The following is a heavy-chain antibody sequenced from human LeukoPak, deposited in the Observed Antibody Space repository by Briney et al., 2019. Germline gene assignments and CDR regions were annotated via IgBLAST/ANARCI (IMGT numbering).Heavy chain of an antibody. Sequence: GGSLRLSCAASGFTFSDYYMSWTRQAPGKGLEWVAFIRYDGSNKYYADSVKGRFTISRDNSKNTLYLQMNSLRVDDTAVYYCARALQWLATDAFDIWGQGTMVTVSS. D-gene: IGHD6-19*01. CDR2: IRYDGSNK. CDR1: GFTFSDYY. J-gene: IGHJ3*02. CDR3: ARALQWLATDAFDI. V-gene: IGHV3-30*02.